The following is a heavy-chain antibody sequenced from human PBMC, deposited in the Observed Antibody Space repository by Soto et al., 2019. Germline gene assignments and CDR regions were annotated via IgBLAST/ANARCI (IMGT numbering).Heavy chain of an antibody. CDR2: ISAYSGNT. CDR1: GYTFTSYG. CDR3: ASGTGYCSSTSCYYYYGMDV. D-gene: IGHD2-2*01. J-gene: IGHJ6*02. V-gene: IGHV1-18*04. Sequence: ASVKVSCTASGYTFTSYGISWVRQAPGQGLEWMGWISAYSGNTNYAQKLQGRVTMTTDTSTSTAYMELRSLRSDDTAVYYCASGTGYCSSTSCYYYYGMDVWGQGTTVTVSS.